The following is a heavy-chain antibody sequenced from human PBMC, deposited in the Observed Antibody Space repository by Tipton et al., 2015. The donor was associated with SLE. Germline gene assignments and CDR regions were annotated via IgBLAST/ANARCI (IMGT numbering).Heavy chain of an antibody. J-gene: IGHJ3*02. V-gene: IGHV4-4*02. CDR3: ATTQTVAGLDNAFDI. D-gene: IGHD6-19*01. Sequence: TLSLTCDVSGASISSSHWWTWVRQPPGKGLEWIGEIHHGGNIHYNPSLRSRVTISLDKSKNQFSLKLTSVTAADTAKYYCATTQTVAGLDNAFDIWGQGTVVTVSS. CDR2: IHHGGNI. CDR1: GASISSSHW.